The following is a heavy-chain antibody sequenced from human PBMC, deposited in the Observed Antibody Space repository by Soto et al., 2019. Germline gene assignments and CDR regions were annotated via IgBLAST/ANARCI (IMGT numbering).Heavy chain of an antibody. D-gene: IGHD6-19*01. V-gene: IGHV1-18*01. CDR1: GYTFTSYG. CDR3: AREKSGWSDFDY. Sequence: ASVKVSCKASGYTFTSYGISWVRQAPGQGLEWMGWISAYNGNTNYAQKPQGRVTMTTDTSTSTAYMELRSLRSDDTAVYYCAREKSGWSDFDYWGQGTLVTVSS. J-gene: IGHJ4*02. CDR2: ISAYNGNT.